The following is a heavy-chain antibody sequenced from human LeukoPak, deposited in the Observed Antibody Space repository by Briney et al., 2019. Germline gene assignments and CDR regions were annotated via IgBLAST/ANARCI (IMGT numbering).Heavy chain of an antibody. CDR3: ARDYGDYGRYWYFDL. Sequence: ASVKVSCKASGYTFISYGISWVRQAPGQGLEWMGWISAYNGNTNYAQKLQGRVTMTTDTSTSTAYMELRSLRSDDTAVYYCARDYGDYGRYWYFDLWGRGTLVTVSS. CDR2: ISAYNGNT. D-gene: IGHD4-17*01. J-gene: IGHJ2*01. CDR1: GYTFISYG. V-gene: IGHV1-18*01.